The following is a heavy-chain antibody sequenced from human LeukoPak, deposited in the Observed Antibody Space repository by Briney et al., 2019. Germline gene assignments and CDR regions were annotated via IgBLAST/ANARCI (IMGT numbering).Heavy chain of an antibody. Sequence: SETLSLTCAVYGGSFSGYYWSWTRQPPGKGLEWIGEINHRGSTNYNPSLKSRVTISVDTSKNQFSLKLSSVTAADTAVYYCARAVGYCSGGSCSLDYWSQGTLVTVSS. CDR3: ARAVGYCSGGSCSLDY. J-gene: IGHJ4*02. D-gene: IGHD2-15*01. CDR1: GGSFSGYY. CDR2: INHRGST. V-gene: IGHV4-34*01.